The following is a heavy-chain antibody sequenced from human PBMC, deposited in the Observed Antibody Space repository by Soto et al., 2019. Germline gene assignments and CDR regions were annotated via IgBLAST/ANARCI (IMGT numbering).Heavy chain of an antibody. CDR2: ISSSSSPI. V-gene: IGHV3-48*01. CDR3: AREDCSSASCYYYYYMDV. Sequence: VQLVESGGGLVQPGGSLRLSCAASGFTFSSYSMNWVRQAPGKGLEWVSYISSSSSPIYYADSVKGRFTISRDNAKNSLYLQMNSLRAEDTAVYYCAREDCSSASCYYYYYMDVWGKGTTVTVSS. CDR1: GFTFSSYS. J-gene: IGHJ6*03. D-gene: IGHD2-2*01.